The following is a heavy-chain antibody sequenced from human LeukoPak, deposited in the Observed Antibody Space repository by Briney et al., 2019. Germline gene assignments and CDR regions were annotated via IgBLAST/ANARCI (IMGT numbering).Heavy chain of an antibody. V-gene: IGHV3-74*01. J-gene: IGHJ4*02. D-gene: IGHD6-13*01. CDR1: GFTLSYYW. Sequence: QPGGSLRLSCAASGFTLSYYWMHWVRQAPGKGLVWVSRINNDGSNTSHADSVKGRFTVSRDNSKNTLYLQMNSLRAEDTAVYYCEGWNRAAAGTRVSIVWGQGTLVTVSS. CDR2: INNDGSNT. CDR3: EGWNRAAAGTRVSIV.